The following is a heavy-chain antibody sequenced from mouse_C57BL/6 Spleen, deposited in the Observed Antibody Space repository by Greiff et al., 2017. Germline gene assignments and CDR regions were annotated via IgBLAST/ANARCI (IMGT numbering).Heavy chain of an antibody. D-gene: IGHD1-1*01. CDR3: TTEGFTTVVARWYFDV. V-gene: IGHV14-1*01. Sequence: EVKLQESGAELVRPGASVKLSCTASGFNIKDYYMHWVKQRPEQGLEWIGRIDPEDGDTEYAPKFQGKATMTADTSSNTAYLQLSSLTSEDTAVYYCTTEGFTTVVARWYFDVWGTGTTVTVSS. CDR1: GFNIKDYY. J-gene: IGHJ1*03. CDR2: IDPEDGDT.